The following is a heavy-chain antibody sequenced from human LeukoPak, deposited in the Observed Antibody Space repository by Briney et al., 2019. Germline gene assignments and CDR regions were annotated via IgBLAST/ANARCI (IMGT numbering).Heavy chain of an antibody. Sequence: PGGSLRLSCVASGFSFSNYAMSWVRQAPGKGLEWVSGTSGSGSDTFYADSVKGRFTISRDNSKNTLYLQMNSLRAEDTAVYYCAKGPWLASFDYWGQGTLVTVSS. CDR3: AKGPWLASFDY. CDR1: GFSFSNYA. V-gene: IGHV3-23*01. D-gene: IGHD6-19*01. CDR2: TSGSGSDT. J-gene: IGHJ4*02.